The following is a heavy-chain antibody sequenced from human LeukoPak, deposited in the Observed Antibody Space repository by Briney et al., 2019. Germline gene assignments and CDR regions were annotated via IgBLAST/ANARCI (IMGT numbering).Heavy chain of an antibody. J-gene: IGHJ4*02. Sequence: GASVKVSCKASGYTFNDYTMNWVRKAPGQGLEWMGWINPKTGNPTYAQGFTGRFVFSLDTSVSVAYLQINGLEADDTAMYYCARDHDFLSGHSRRDFDYWGQGTLVTVSS. CDR1: GYTFNDYT. V-gene: IGHV7-4-1*04. CDR3: ARDHDFLSGHSRRDFDY. CDR2: INPKTGNP. D-gene: IGHD3-3*01.